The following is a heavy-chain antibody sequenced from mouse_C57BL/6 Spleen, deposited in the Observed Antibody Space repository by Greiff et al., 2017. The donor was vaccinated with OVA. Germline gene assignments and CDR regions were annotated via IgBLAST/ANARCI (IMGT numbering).Heavy chain of an antibody. CDR2: IYPGSGNT. V-gene: IGHV1-76*01. D-gene: IGHD2-3*01. CDR3: ARKERRYDYFDY. Sequence: QVQLQQSGAELVRPGASVKLSCKASGYTFTDYYINWVKQRPGQGLEWIARIYPGSGNTYYNEKFKGKATLTAEKSSSTAYMQLSSLTSEDSAVYFCARKERRYDYFDYWGQGTTLTVSS. CDR1: GYTFTDYY. J-gene: IGHJ2*01.